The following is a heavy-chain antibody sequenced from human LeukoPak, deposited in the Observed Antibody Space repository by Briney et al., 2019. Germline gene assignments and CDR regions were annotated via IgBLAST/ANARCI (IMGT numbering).Heavy chain of an antibody. Sequence: PGGSLRLSCAASGFTVSSNYMSWVRQAPGKGLEWVSVIYSGGSTYYADSVKGRFTISRDNPKNTLYLQMNSLRAEDTAVYYCAREVGGSGSGYYYYMDVWGKGTTVTISS. CDR2: IYSGGST. V-gene: IGHV3-66*01. J-gene: IGHJ6*03. CDR1: GFTVSSNY. D-gene: IGHD3-10*01. CDR3: AREVGGSGSGYYYYMDV.